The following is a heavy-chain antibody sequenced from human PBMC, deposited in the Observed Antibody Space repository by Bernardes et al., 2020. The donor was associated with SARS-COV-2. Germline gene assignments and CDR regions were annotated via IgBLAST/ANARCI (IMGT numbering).Heavy chain of an antibody. CDR1: GGSLRGTY. J-gene: IGHJ4*02. Sequence: SETLSLTCTVSGGSLRGTYWTWIRQPPGPGLEWIGEVDHTGDTSYNASLKSRVIISAATSENQFSLRMTSVTAADTAMYYCARVSMKYQLPRHFDLWGQGTLVTVSS. D-gene: IGHD2-2*01. V-gene: IGHV4-34*01. CDR2: VDHTGDT. CDR3: ARVSMKYQLPRHFDL.